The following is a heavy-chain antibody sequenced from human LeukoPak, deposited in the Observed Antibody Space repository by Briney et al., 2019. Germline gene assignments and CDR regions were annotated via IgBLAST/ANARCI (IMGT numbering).Heavy chain of an antibody. D-gene: IGHD5-18*01. CDR3: ARGAAMVYYYYYGMDV. CDR2: MNPNSGNT. J-gene: IGHJ6*02. CDR1: GYTFTSYD. Sequence: ASVKVSCKASGYTFTSYDTNWVRQATGQGLEWMGWMNPNSGNTGYAQKFQGRVTMTRNTSISTAYMELSSLRSEDTAVYYCARGAAMVYYYYYGMDVWGQGTTVTVSS. V-gene: IGHV1-8*01.